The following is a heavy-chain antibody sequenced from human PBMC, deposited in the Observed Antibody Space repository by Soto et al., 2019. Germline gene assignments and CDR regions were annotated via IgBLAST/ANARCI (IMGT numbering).Heavy chain of an antibody. D-gene: IGHD3-3*01. V-gene: IGHV3-48*03. CDR2: ISTSSGTI. CDR1: GFTFSSYE. Sequence: GASLRLSCAASGFTFSSYEMNWARQAPRKGLEWISFISTSSGTIHYADSMKGRFTISKDRAKNSLYLQMNSLRAEDTGVYYCVRDSRMRSVGVVIHDYWGQGTLVTVSS. CDR3: VRDSRMRSVGVVIHDY. J-gene: IGHJ4*02.